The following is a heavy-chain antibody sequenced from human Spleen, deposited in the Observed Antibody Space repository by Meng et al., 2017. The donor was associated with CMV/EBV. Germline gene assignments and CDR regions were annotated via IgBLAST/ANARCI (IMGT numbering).Heavy chain of an antibody. CDR1: WSLRGYS. D-gene: IGHD7-27*01. Sequence: LPPPCRCFGWSLRGYSRSGPRQPPGKGLGWSGKHNHSGSHNYNPPLKSRVTISVETSKNQFSLKRSSVTAADTAVYYCAGGLGGGGYWGQGTLVTVSS. CDR2: HNHSGSH. J-gene: IGHJ4*02. V-gene: IGHV4-34*01. CDR3: AGGLGGGGY.